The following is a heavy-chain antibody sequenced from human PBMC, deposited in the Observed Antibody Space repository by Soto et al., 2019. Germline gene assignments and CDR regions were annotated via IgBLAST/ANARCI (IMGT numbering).Heavy chain of an antibody. V-gene: IGHV1-69*06. D-gene: IGHD2-15*01. J-gene: IGHJ4*02. CDR3: ARRHSGGFFRFFDS. Sequence: SVKVSCKASGGSLSTNPISWVRQAPGQGLEWMGGTGSGTGPGNHAQKFQGRLTVTADKPTSTVYMELTNLSSEDTAVYYCARRHSGGFFRFFDSWGQGTLVTVSS. CDR1: GGSLSTNP. CDR2: TGSGTGPG.